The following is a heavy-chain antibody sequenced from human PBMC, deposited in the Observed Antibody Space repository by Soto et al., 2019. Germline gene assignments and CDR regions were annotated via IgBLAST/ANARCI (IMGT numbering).Heavy chain of an antibody. J-gene: IGHJ4*02. CDR2: ISGSGGST. V-gene: IGHV3-23*01. Sequence: PGGSLRLSCAASGFTFSSCAMSWVRQAPGKGLEWVSAISGSGGSTYYADSVKGRFTISRDNSKNTLYLQMNSLRAEDTAVYYCAKGLEQSGIAVAGLFDYWGQGTLVTVSS. CDR1: GFTFSSCA. CDR3: AKGLEQSGIAVAGLFDY. D-gene: IGHD6-19*01.